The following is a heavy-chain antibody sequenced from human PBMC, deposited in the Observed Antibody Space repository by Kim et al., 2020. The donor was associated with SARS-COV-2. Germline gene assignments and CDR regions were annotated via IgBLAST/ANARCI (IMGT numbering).Heavy chain of an antibody. V-gene: IGHV4-39*01. CDR1: GGSISSSSYY. CDR2: IYYSGST. J-gene: IGHJ5*02. CDR3: ARHDVSQVSVTLAPCWFDP. D-gene: IGHD4-17*01. Sequence: SETLSLTCTVSGGSISSSSYYWGWIRQPPGKGLEWIGSIYYSGSTYYNPSLKSRVTISVDTSKNQFSLKLSSVTAADTAVYYCARHDVSQVSVTLAPCWFDPWGQGTLVTVSS.